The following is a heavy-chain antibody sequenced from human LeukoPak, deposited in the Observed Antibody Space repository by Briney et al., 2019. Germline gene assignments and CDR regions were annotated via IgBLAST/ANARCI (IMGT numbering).Heavy chain of an antibody. J-gene: IGHJ5*02. D-gene: IGHD2-2*01. CDR1: GGSFSGYY. CDR3: ARAAARCSSTSCPIWFDP. V-gene: IGHV4-34*01. CDR2: INHSGST. Sequence: SETLSLTCAVYGGSFSGYYWSWIRQPPGKGLEWIGEINHSGSTNYNPSLKSRVTISVDTSKNQFSLKLSSVTAAGTAVYYCARAAARCSSTSCPIWFDPWGQGTLVTVSS.